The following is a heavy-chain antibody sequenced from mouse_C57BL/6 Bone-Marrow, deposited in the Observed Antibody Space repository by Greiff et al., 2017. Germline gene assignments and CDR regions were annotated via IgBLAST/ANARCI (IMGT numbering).Heavy chain of an antibody. J-gene: IGHJ1*03. CDR2: IYPGDGDT. CDR3: ARWSGTGWDFDV. CDR1: GYAFSSSW. D-gene: IGHD4-1*01. Sequence: VQLQQSGPELVKPGASVKISCKASGYAFSSSWMNWVKQRPGKGLEWIGRIYPGDGDTNYNGKFKGKATLTADKSSSTAYMQLSSLTSEDSAVYFCARWSGTGWDFDVWGTGTTVTVSS. V-gene: IGHV1-82*01.